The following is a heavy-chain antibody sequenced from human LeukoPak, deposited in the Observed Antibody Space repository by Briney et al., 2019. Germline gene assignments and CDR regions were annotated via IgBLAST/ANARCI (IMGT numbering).Heavy chain of an antibody. V-gene: IGHV3-72*01. CDR3: ARRVFGGDCYYDF. Sequence: GGSLRLSCVVSGFTFSDHYMDWVRQVPGKGLEWVGRSLNKANSYTADYAASVKGRFTISRDDSKNSLCLQMSSLNTEDTAVYYCARRVFGGDCYYDFWGQGALVTVSS. CDR1: GFTFSDHY. J-gene: IGHJ4*02. D-gene: IGHD2-21*02. CDR2: SLNKANSYTA.